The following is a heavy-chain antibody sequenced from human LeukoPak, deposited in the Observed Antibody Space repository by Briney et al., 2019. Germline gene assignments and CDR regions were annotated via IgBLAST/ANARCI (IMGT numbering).Heavy chain of an antibody. CDR3: ARRNYYDSSGYQIYYYYYYGMDV. CDR2: IYYSGST. CDR1: GGSISSYY. D-gene: IGHD3-22*01. J-gene: IGHJ6*02. V-gene: IGHV4-59*01. Sequence: SETLSLTCTVSGGSISSYYWSWIRQPPGKGLEWIGYIYYSGSTKYNPSLKSRVTISVDTSKNQISLKLSSVTAADTAVYYCARRNYYDSSGYQIYYYYYYGMDVWGQGTTVTVSS.